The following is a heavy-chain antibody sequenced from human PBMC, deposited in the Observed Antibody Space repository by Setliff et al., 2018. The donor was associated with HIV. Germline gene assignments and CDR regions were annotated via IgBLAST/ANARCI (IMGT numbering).Heavy chain of an antibody. CDR3: VGQGAVTGHSFDS. D-gene: IGHD6-19*01. J-gene: IGHJ4*02. Sequence: SETLSLTCTVSGASISSHNYYWGWIRQPPGKGLDWIGYIYYSGSTYYNPSLKSRLTISVDTSKNHFSLRLSSVTAADTAVYYCVGQGAVTGHSFDSWGPGALVTVSS. CDR1: GASISSHNYY. V-gene: IGHV4-39*01. CDR2: IYYSGST.